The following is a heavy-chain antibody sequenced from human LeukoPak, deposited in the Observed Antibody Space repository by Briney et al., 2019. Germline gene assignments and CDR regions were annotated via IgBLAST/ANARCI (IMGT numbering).Heavy chain of an antibody. CDR3: ARRGVVIRVILVGFHKEAYYFDS. D-gene: IGHD3-22*01. CDR2: ISGSGGGT. J-gene: IGHJ4*02. CDR1: GITLSNYG. V-gene: IGHV3-23*01. Sequence: GGSLRLSCAVAGITLSNYGMSWVRQAPGKGREWVAGISGSGGGTNYADSVKGRFTISRDNPRNTLYLRMNSPRAEDTAVYFCARRGVVIRVILVGFHKEAYYFDSWGQGALVTVSS.